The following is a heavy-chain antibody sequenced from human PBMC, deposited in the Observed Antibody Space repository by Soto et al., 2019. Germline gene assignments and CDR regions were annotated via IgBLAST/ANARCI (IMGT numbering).Heavy chain of an antibody. Sequence: QITLKESGPTLVKPTQTLTLTCTFSGFSLSTSGVGVGWIRQPPGQALEWLALIYWDDDKRYSPSLKSRLTITKDTSKTQVVLTMTNMHPLDTATYYCAHKLLDPYGDYFDFWRQGTLVTVSS. CDR1: GFSLSTSGVG. CDR3: AHKLLDPYGDYFDF. J-gene: IGHJ4*02. D-gene: IGHD4-17*01. V-gene: IGHV2-5*02. CDR2: IYWDDDK.